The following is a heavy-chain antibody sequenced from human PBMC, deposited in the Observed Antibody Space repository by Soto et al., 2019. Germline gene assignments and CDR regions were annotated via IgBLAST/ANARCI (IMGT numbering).Heavy chain of an antibody. CDR1: GFTFSSYS. CDR3: ARAEDYAPAGWFDP. J-gene: IGHJ5*02. CDR2: ISSSSSYL. V-gene: IGHV3-21*01. D-gene: IGHD2-2*01. Sequence: EVQLVESGGGLVKPGGSLRLSCAASGFTFSSYSMNWVRQAPGKGLEWVSSISSSSSYLYYADSVKGRFTISRDNAKNSLYLQMNSLRAEDTAVYYCARAEDYAPAGWFDPWVQGTLVTVSS.